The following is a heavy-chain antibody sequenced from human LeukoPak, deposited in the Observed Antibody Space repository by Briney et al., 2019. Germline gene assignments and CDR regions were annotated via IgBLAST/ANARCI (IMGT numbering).Heavy chain of an antibody. CDR2: TYYRSKWYN. D-gene: IGHD3-22*01. J-gene: IGHJ4*02. Sequence: SQTLSLTCAISGDSFSSNSAAWNWIRQSPSRGLEWLGRTYYRSKWYNDYAVSVKSRITINPDTSKNQFSLQLNSVTPEDTAVYYCARGGTGYYDSSGYFDYWGQGTLVTVSS. V-gene: IGHV6-1*01. CDR3: ARGGTGYYDSSGYFDY. CDR1: GDSFSSNSAA.